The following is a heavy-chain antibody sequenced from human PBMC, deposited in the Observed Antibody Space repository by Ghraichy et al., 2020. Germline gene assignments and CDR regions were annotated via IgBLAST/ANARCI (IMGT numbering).Heavy chain of an antibody. CDR1: GVSISRHY. CDR2: VNYSGTT. J-gene: IGHJ4*02. Sequence: ESLNISCTVSGVSISRHYWSWIRQPPGKGLEYIASVNYSGTTYYNPSLNSRATISIDTSKSQFSLKLSSVTAADTAVYYCSERGGGHWGQGAQVTVSS. D-gene: IGHD2-15*01. CDR3: SERGGGH. V-gene: IGHV4-59*08.